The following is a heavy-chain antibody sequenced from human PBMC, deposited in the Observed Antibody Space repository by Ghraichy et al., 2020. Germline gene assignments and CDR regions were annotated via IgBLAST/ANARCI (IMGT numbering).Heavy chain of an antibody. CDR2: IYYSGST. D-gene: IGHD2-2*01. CDR3: ARLLLSARPDY. CDR1: GGSISSSNYY. Sequence: ESLNISCTVSGGSISSSNYYWGWIRQPPGKGLEWIGSIYYSGSTYYNPSLKSRVTISVDTSKNQFSLKLSSVTAADTAVYYCARLLLSARPDYWGQGTLVTVSS. J-gene: IGHJ4*02. V-gene: IGHV4-39*01.